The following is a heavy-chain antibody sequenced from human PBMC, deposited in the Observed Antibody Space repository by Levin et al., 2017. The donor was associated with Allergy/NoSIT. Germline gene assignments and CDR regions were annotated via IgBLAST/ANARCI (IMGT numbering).Heavy chain of an antibody. CDR2: IWSDGTNK. J-gene: IGHJ2*01. V-gene: IGHV3-33*08. CDR3: ARDRSWYFDL. Sequence: LSLPCATSGFPFIDSGMHWVRQAPGKGLEWVAVIWSDGTNKYYADSVKGRFTISKDDSKSTVYLQMNSLRVEDTALYYCARDRSWYFDLWGRGTLVTV. CDR1: GFPFIDSG.